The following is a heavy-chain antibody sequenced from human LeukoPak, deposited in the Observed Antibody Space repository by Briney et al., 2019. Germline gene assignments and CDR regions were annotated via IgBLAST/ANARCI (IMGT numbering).Heavy chain of an antibody. Sequence: SETLSLTCTVSGGSIRSSSYYWGWIRQPPEKGLEWIGSIYYSGSTYYNPSLKSRVTMSVDKSKNQFSLKLSSVTAADTAVYYCARGRPPKYYYDSSGYPFDYWGQGTLVTVSS. CDR1: GGSIRSSSYY. CDR2: IYYSGST. CDR3: ARGRPPKYYYDSSGYPFDY. V-gene: IGHV4-39*07. D-gene: IGHD3-22*01. J-gene: IGHJ4*02.